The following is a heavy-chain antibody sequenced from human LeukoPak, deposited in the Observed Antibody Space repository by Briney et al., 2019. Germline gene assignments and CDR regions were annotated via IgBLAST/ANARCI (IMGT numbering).Heavy chain of an antibody. D-gene: IGHD4-17*01. CDR1: GYTLTDHY. CDR2: INPNSGGT. V-gene: IGHV1-2*02. J-gene: IGHJ6*03. Sequence: ASVKVSCKASGYTLTDHYVHWVRQAPGQGLEWMGWINPNSGGTNYAQKFQGRVTMTRDTSISTAYMELSSLRSEDTAVYYCARDRSDYGDYGRYYYMDVWGKGTTVTVSS. CDR3: ARDRSDYGDYGRYYYMDV.